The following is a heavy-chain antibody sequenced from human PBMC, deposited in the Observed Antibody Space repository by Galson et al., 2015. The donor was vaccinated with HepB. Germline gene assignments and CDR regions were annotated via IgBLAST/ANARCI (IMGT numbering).Heavy chain of an antibody. CDR3: ARGRRDTQNPLFDY. V-gene: IGHV3-9*01. J-gene: IGHJ4*02. Sequence: SLRLSCAASGFTFDDYAMHWVRQAPGKGLEWVSGISWNSGSIGYADSVKGRFTISRDNAKNSLYLQMNSLRAEDTAVYYCARGRRDTQNPLFDYWGQGTLVTVSS. CDR2: ISWNSGSI. CDR1: GFTFDDYA.